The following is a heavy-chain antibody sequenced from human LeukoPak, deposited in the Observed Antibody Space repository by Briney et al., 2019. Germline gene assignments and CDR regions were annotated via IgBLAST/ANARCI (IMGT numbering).Heavy chain of an antibody. J-gene: IGHJ4*02. Sequence: ASVKVSCKASGYIFTSYSMHWVRQAPGQGLEWTGIINPRGGSTSYAQKFQGRVTMTRDTSTSTVYMELSSLRSEDTAVYYCARVSQGDYYFDYWGQGTLVTVSS. CDR1: GYIFTSYS. V-gene: IGHV1-46*01. D-gene: IGHD2-21*02. CDR2: INPRGGST. CDR3: ARVSQGDYYFDY.